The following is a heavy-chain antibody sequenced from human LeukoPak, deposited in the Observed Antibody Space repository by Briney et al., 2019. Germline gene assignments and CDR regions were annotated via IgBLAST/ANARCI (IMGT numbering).Heavy chain of an antibody. CDR3: AKAWYSSGWYGY. CDR2: IRYDGSNK. V-gene: IGHV3-30*02. Sequence: GGSLGLSCAASGFTFSSYGMHWVRQAPGKGLEWVAFIRYDGSNKYYADSVKGRFTISRDNSKNTLYLQMNSLRAEDTAVYYCAKAWYSSGWYGYWGQGTLVTVSS. J-gene: IGHJ4*02. CDR1: GFTFSSYG. D-gene: IGHD6-19*01.